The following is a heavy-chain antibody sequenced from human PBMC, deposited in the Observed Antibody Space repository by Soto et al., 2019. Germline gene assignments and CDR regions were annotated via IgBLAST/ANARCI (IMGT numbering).Heavy chain of an antibody. CDR2: IYYSGST. V-gene: IGHV4-59*01. CDR1: GGSISSYY. J-gene: IGHJ5*02. CDR3: ARGGGIAVAGTLNWFDP. Sequence: SETLSLTCTVSGGSISSYYWSWIRQPPGKGLEWIGYIYYSGSTNYNPSLKSRVTISVDTSKNQFSLKLSSVTAADTAVYYCARGGGIAVAGTLNWFDPWGQGTLVTVSS. D-gene: IGHD6-19*01.